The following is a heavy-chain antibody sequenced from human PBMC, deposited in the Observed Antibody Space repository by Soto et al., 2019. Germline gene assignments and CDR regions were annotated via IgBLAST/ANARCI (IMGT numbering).Heavy chain of an antibody. Sequence: ASVKVSCKASGYTFTGYYMHWVRQAPGQGLEWMGWINPNSGGTNYAQKFQGWVTMTRDTSISTAYMELSRLRSDDTAVYYCARDGRPAIYCSGGSCYYYYYMDVWGKGTTVTVSS. CDR1: GYTFTGYY. J-gene: IGHJ6*03. CDR3: ARDGRPAIYCSGGSCYYYYYMDV. CDR2: INPNSGGT. V-gene: IGHV1-2*04. D-gene: IGHD2-15*01.